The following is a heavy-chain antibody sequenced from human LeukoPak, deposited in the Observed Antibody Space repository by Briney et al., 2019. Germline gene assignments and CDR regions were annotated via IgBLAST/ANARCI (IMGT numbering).Heavy chain of an antibody. CDR3: ARGGRAHRY. CDR1: GGSFSGYY. J-gene: IGHJ4*02. V-gene: IGHV4-34*01. Sequence: KASETLSLTCAVYGGSFSGYYWSWIRQPPGKGLEWIGEINHSGSTNYNPSLKSRVTISVDTSKNQFSLKLSSVTAADTAVYYCARGGRAHRYWGQGTLVTVSS. D-gene: IGHD1-14*01. CDR2: INHSGST.